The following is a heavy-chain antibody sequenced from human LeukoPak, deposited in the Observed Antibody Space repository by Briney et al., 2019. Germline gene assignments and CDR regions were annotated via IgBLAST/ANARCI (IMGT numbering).Heavy chain of an antibody. CDR3: ARHVGHSGYVNRRIDP. V-gene: IGHV5-51*01. J-gene: IGHJ5*02. Sequence: GESLKISCKGSGYSFTSYWIGWVRQMPGKGLEWMGIIYPGDSDTRYSPSFQGQVTISADKSISTAYLQWSSLKASDTAMYYCARHVGHSGYVNRRIDPWGQGTLVTVSS. D-gene: IGHD5-12*01. CDR2: IYPGDSDT. CDR1: GYSFTSYW.